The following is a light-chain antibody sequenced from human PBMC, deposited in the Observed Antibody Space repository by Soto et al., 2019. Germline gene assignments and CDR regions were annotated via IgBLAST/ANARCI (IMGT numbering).Light chain of an antibody. CDR2: AAS. Sequence: DLQMTQSPSSLSTSVGDRVTITCRASQGISNFLAWYQQKPGKVPKLLISAASTLQSGVPSRFSGSGSGTAFTLTITSLQPEDVATYYCQKYSSVITFGQGTRLEIK. CDR1: QGISNF. V-gene: IGKV1-27*01. CDR3: QKYSSVIT. J-gene: IGKJ5*01.